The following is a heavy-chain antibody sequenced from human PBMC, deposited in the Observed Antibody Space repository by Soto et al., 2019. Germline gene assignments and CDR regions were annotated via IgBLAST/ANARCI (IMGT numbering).Heavy chain of an antibody. V-gene: IGHV1-69*13. CDR3: ARDQGIFGVVRSHYYYGMDV. D-gene: IGHD3-3*01. J-gene: IGHJ6*02. CDR1: LGTFSNYA. Sequence: SVKVSCNAFLGTFSNYAFSWVRQAPGQGLEWMGGIIPMFGTANYAQNFQGRVTITADESTSTAYMELSSLRSEDTAVYYCARDQGIFGVVRSHYYYGMDVWGQGTKVTVYS. CDR2: IIPMFGTA.